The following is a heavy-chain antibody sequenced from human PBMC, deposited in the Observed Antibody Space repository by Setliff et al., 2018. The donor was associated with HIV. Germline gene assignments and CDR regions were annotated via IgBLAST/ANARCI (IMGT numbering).Heavy chain of an antibody. D-gene: IGHD3-22*01. CDR3: ARGLYDNPI. CDR1: GFTFNSYW. Sequence: GGSLRLSCAASGFTFNSYWMSWVRQAPGKGLEWVANIKQDGSEKYYVDSVKGRFTSSRDNSKNAFYLQMNSLRAEDTAMYYCARGLYDNPIWGQGTMVTVSS. J-gene: IGHJ3*02. CDR2: IKQDGSEK. V-gene: IGHV3-7*03.